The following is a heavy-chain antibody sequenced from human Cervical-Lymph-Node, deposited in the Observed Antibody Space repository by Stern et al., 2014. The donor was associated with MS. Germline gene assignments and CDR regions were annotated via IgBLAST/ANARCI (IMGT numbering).Heavy chain of an antibody. V-gene: IGHV4-34*01. CDR1: GVSFRDYH. CDR3: GRGAHITWPIGDV. J-gene: IGHJ4*02. D-gene: IGHD3-16*01. Sequence: QVQLQQWGAGLLKHSETLSLTCAVYGVSFRDYHYYWIRQPPGKGVEWIGEINDSGVTSYSPSLAGRITISVDTSKNHFSLRLSSVTAADTAVYYCGRGAHITWPIGDVWGLGTLVTVSS. CDR2: INDSGVT.